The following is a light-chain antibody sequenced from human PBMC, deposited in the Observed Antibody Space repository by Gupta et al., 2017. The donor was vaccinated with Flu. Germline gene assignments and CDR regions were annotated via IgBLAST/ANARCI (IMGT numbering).Light chain of an antibody. Sequence: GQTARLTCSGDALADQYGYWYQQKPGKAPTMVVRTDNQRPSGMPERFSGSNSGTKFTLTISGVQAEHEADYYCQSSDNRGTYVIFGGGTKLTV. CDR3: QSSDNRGTYVI. J-gene: IGLJ2*01. CDR1: ALADQY. CDR2: TDN. V-gene: IGLV3-25*03.